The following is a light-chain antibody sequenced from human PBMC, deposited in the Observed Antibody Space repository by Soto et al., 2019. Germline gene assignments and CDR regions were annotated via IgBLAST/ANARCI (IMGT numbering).Light chain of an antibody. CDR3: QQYETYPRT. CDR2: RAS. Sequence: DIQMTQSPSTLSASVGDTVTITCRASQSIDRWLAWYQQKPGKAPKVLIYRASTLEGGVPSRFSGSGSGTEFTLTISSLQPDDFAAYYCQQYETYPRTFGQGTKVEIK. J-gene: IGKJ1*01. CDR1: QSIDRW. V-gene: IGKV1-5*03.